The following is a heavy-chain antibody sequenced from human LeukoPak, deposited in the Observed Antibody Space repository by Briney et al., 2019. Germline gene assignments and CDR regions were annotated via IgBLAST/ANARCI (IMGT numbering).Heavy chain of an antibody. CDR3: AGRAVAGTSGIN. V-gene: IGHV3-23*01. Sequence: GGSLRLSCAASGFTFSSYAMSWVRQAPGKELEWVSAISGSGGSTYYADSVKGRFTISRDNSKNTLYLQMNSLRAEDTAVYYCAGRAVAGTSGINWGQGTLVTVSS. CDR2: ISGSGGST. J-gene: IGHJ4*02. D-gene: IGHD6-19*01. CDR1: GFTFSSYA.